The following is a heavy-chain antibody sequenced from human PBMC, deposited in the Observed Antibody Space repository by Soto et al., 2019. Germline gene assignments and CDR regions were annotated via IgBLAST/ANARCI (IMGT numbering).Heavy chain of an antibody. J-gene: IGHJ4*02. CDR3: AKDQGDIVVVVAASFDY. CDR2: ISGSGGST. V-gene: IGHV3-23*01. D-gene: IGHD2-15*01. CDR1: GFTFSSYA. Sequence: GGSLRLSCAASGFTFSSYAMSWVRQAPGKGLEWVSAISGSGGSTYYADSVKGRFTNSRDNSKNTLYRQMNSLRAEDTAVYYCAKDQGDIVVVVAASFDYWGQGTLVTVSS.